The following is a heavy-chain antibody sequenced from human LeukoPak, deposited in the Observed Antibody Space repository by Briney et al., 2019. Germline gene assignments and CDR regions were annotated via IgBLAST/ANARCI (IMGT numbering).Heavy chain of an antibody. V-gene: IGHV4-4*07. CDR1: GGSISSYY. D-gene: IGHD1-1*01. CDR3: ARSKLERGPYYFDY. J-gene: IGHJ4*02. CDR2: IYTSGST. Sequence: SETLSLTCTVSGGSISSYYWSWIRQPAGKGLEWIGRIYTSGSTNYNPSLKSRVTMSVDTSKNQFSLKLSSVTAADTAVYYCARSKLERGPYYFDYWGQGTLVTVSS.